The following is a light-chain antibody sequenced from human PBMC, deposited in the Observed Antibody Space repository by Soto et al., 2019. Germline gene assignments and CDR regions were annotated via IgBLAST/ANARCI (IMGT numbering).Light chain of an antibody. CDR2: DVT. V-gene: IGLV2-14*03. CDR3: SSHTSSSDVV. Sequence: QSVLTQPASVSGSPGQSITISCTGTSSDVGGYDYVSWYQRHPGKAPRLMIYDVTNRPSGVSDRFSGSKSGNTASLTISGLQTEDEADYYCSSHTSSSDVVFGGGTKLTVL. J-gene: IGLJ2*01. CDR1: SSDVGGYDY.